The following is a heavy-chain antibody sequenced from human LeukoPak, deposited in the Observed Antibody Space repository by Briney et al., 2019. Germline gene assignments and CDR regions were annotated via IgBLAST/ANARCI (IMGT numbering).Heavy chain of an antibody. V-gene: IGHV1-8*01. CDR2: MNPNSGNT. D-gene: IGHD3-22*01. Sequence: GASVKVSCKASGYTFTSYDINWVRQATGQGLEWMGWMNPNSGNTGYAQKFQGRVTMTRNTSISTAYMELSSLRSEDTAVYYCARGYYDSSGYYYDAYWGQGTLVTVSS. CDR1: GYTFTSYD. J-gene: IGHJ4*02. CDR3: ARGYYDSSGYYYDAY.